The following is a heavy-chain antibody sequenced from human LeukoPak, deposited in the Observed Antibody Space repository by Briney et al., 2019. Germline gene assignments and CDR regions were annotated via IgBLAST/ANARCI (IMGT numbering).Heavy chain of an antibody. CDR3: ARANYYDSSGYSRGAFDI. Sequence: SETLSLTCSVSGYSFSSGFYWGCIRQPPGKGLEWIGGIFHSGSTYYNPSLKSRVTISVDTSKNQFSLKLSSVTAADTAVYYCARANYYDSSGYSRGAFDIWGQGTMVTVSS. V-gene: IGHV4-38-2*02. J-gene: IGHJ3*02. CDR1: GYSFSSGFY. D-gene: IGHD3-22*01. CDR2: IFHSGST.